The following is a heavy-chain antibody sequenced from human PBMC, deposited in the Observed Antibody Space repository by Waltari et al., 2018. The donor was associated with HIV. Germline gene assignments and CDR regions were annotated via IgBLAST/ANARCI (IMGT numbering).Heavy chain of an antibody. V-gene: IGHV3-23*01. J-gene: IGHJ4*02. Sequence: EVQLLESGGVLVQPGGSLRLACAASGFTFSNFAMSWVRQAPGNGLGCVSGISGGGHAPSYADSVKGLFTISSDNSKNTLYLQMHSLRAEDTAVYYCARLDFWLKYNFDYWGQGTLVTVSS. D-gene: IGHD1-1*01. CDR1: GFTFSNFA. CDR3: ARLDFWLKYNFDY. CDR2: ISGGGHAP.